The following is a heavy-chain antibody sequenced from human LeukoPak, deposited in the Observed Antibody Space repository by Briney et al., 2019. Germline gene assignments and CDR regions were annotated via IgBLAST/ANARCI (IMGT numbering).Heavy chain of an antibody. V-gene: IGHV3-7*01. Sequence: PGGSLRLSCAASGFPFTSYSMHWVRQAPGKGLEWVANIKQDGSEKYYVDSVKGRFTISRDNAKNSLYLQMNSLRAEDTAVYYCARVQWLVPKGAFDIWGQGTMVTVSS. CDR3: ARVQWLVPKGAFDI. D-gene: IGHD6-19*01. J-gene: IGHJ3*02. CDR2: IKQDGSEK. CDR1: GFPFTSYS.